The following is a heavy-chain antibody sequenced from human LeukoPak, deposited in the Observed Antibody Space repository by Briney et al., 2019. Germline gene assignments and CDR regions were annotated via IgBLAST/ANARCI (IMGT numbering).Heavy chain of an antibody. Sequence: PSETLSLTCAVYGGSFSGYYWSWIRQPPGKGLEWIGEINHSGSTNYNPSLKSRVTISVDTSKKQFSLKLSSVTAADTAVYYCVTYYFDSSGPKKNYWGQGTLVTVSS. V-gene: IGHV4-34*01. CDR2: INHSGST. CDR3: VTYYFDSSGPKKNY. CDR1: GGSFSGYY. J-gene: IGHJ4*02. D-gene: IGHD3-22*01.